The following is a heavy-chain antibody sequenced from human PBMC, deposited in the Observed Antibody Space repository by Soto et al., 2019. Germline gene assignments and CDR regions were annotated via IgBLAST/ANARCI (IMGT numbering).Heavy chain of an antibody. D-gene: IGHD6-19*01. Sequence: ASVKVSCKASGYTFTSYGISWVRQAPGQGLEWMGWISAYNGNTNYAQKLQGRVTMTTDTSTSTAYMELRSLRSDDTAVYYCAYGAGCQLVSSFDPWGQGTLVTVSS. J-gene: IGHJ5*02. V-gene: IGHV1-18*01. CDR2: ISAYNGNT. CDR1: GYTFTSYG. CDR3: AYGAGCQLVSSFDP.